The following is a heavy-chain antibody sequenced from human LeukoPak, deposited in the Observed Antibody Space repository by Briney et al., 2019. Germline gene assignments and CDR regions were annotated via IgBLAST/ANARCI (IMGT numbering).Heavy chain of an antibody. J-gene: IGHJ4*02. V-gene: IGHV3-23*01. CDR3: ASAIYDFWSGPYRDY. D-gene: IGHD3-3*01. CDR1: GFPFSTFP. Sequence: GGSLRLSCGVSGFPFSTFPMMWVPQPTGRGLEWVSAISGSGGSTYYADSVKGRFTISRDNSKNTLYLQMNSLRAEDTAVYYCASAIYDFWSGPYRDYWGQGTLDTVSS. CDR2: ISGSGGST.